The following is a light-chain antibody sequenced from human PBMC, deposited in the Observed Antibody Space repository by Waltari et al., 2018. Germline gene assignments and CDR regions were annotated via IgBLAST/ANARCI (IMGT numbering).Light chain of an antibody. J-gene: IGLJ3*02. Sequence: QSALTQPASVSGSPGQSITISCTGTSSAVGFYDFVSWFQQHPGKAPKVMFYKGNNRPSGVSNRFARSKSGNTASLTISGLQAEDEADYYCSSYTRSSYWVFGGGTQLTVL. CDR3: SSYTRSSYWV. CDR1: SSAVGFYDF. V-gene: IGLV2-14*01. CDR2: KGN.